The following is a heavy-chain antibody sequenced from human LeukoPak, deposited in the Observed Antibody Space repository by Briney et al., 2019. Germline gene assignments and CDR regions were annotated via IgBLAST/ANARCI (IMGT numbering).Heavy chain of an antibody. V-gene: IGHV4-30-2*01. CDR1: GGSISSGGYS. Sequence: SETLSLTCAVSGGSISSGGYSWSWIRQPPGKGLEWIGYIYHSGSTYYNPSLKSRVTISVDRSKNQFSLKLSSVTAADTAVYYCSRSRASPNSWYFDYWGQGTLVTVSS. CDR2: IYHSGST. J-gene: IGHJ4*02. CDR3: SRSRASPNSWYFDY.